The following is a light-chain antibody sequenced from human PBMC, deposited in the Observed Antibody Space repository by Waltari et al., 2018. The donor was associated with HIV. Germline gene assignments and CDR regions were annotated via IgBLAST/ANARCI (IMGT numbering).Light chain of an antibody. CDR1: KLGDKY. CDR2: QDS. V-gene: IGLV3-1*01. J-gene: IGLJ2*01. Sequence: SYELTQPPSVSVAPGQTASIPCPGDKLGDKYVCWYQQKPGQSPVLVIYQDSKRPSGIPERFSGSNSGNTATLTISGTQAMDEADYYCQAWDSSTDVVFGGGTKLTVL. CDR3: QAWDSSTDVV.